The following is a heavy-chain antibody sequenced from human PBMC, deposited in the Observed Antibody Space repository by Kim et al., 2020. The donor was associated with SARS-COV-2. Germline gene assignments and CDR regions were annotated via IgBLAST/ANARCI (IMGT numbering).Heavy chain of an antibody. CDR1: GFTFSSYA. Sequence: GGSLRLSCSASGFTFSSYAMHWVRQAPGKGLEYVSAISSNGGSTYYADSVKGRFTISRDNSKNTLYLQMSSLRAEDTAVYYCVKGGYCSSTSCQSRGGFDPWGQGTLVTVSS. D-gene: IGHD2-2*03. CDR2: ISSNGGST. V-gene: IGHV3-64D*09. CDR3: VKGGYCSSTSCQSRGGFDP. J-gene: IGHJ5*02.